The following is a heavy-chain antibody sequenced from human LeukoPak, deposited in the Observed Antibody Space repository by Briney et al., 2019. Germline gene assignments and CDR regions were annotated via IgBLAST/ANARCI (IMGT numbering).Heavy chain of an antibody. CDR3: ARDRNNFWTGFYPLLDC. Sequence: SETLSLTCTVSGGSISSYYWSWIRQPPGKGLEWIGYIYYSGSTKYNPSLKSRVTISVDTSKNQFSLKLNSATAADTAVYYCARDRNNFWTGFYPLLDCWGQGTLVTVSS. J-gene: IGHJ4*02. CDR2: IYYSGST. D-gene: IGHD3/OR15-3a*01. V-gene: IGHV4-59*01. CDR1: GGSISSYY.